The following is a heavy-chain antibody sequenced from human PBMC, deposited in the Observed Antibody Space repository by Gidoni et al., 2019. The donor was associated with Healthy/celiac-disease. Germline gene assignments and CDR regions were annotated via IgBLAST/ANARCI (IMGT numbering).Heavy chain of an antibody. CDR2: INPNSGGT. V-gene: IGHV1-2*04. Sequence: QVQLGQSGAEVKKPGASVKVSCKASGYTFTGYDMHWVRQASGQGLELTGWINPNSGGTNYAQKFQGWVTMTRDTSISTAYMELSMLRSDDTALYYCARDRQMYYYDSSGYYYYYGIDVWGQGTTVTVSS. CDR3: ARDRQMYYYDSSGYYYYYGIDV. J-gene: IGHJ6*02. D-gene: IGHD3-22*01. CDR1: GYTFTGYD.